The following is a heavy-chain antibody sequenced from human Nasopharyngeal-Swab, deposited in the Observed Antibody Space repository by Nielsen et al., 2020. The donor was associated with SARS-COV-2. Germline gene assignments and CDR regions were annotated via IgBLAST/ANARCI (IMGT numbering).Heavy chain of an antibody. D-gene: IGHD1-7*01. V-gene: IGHV1-18*01. CDR1: GYTFTSYG. CDR3: ARRDLELRGYYYYYMDV. CDR2: ISAYNGNT. J-gene: IGHJ6*03. Sequence: ASVKVSCKASGYTFTSYGISWGRQAPGQGLEWMGWISAYNGNTNYAQKLQGRVTMTTDTSTSTAYMELRSLRSDDTAVYYCARRDLELRGYYYYYMDVWGKGTTVTVSS.